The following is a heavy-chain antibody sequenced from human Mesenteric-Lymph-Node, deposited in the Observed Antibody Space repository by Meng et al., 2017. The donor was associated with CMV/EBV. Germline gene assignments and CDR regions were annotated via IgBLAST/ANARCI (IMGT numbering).Heavy chain of an antibody. J-gene: IGHJ6*02. CDR1: GFTVSSNY. CDR2: IYSGGST. Sequence: GGSLRLSCAASGFTVSSNYMTWVRQAPGKGLEWVSVIYSGGSTYYADSVKGRFTISRDNSKNTLYLQMNSLRAEDTAVYYCAKDLGGTYYYGSGTPWGMDVWGQGTTVTVSS. V-gene: IGHV3-53*01. D-gene: IGHD3-10*01. CDR3: AKDLGGTYYYGSGTPWGMDV.